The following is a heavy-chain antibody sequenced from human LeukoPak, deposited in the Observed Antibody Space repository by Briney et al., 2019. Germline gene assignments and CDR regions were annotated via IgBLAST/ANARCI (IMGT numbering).Heavy chain of an antibody. CDR3: AKDISVHSGYGMDV. D-gene: IGHD1-26*01. V-gene: IGHV3-21*01. CDR1: GFTFSSYS. CDR2: ISSSGSYI. J-gene: IGHJ6*02. Sequence: PGGSLRLSCAASGFTFSSYSMNWVRQAPGKGLEWVSSISSSGSYIYYADSVKGRFTISRDNAKNSLYLQMNSLRAEDTAVYYCAKDISVHSGYGMDVWGQGTTVTVSS.